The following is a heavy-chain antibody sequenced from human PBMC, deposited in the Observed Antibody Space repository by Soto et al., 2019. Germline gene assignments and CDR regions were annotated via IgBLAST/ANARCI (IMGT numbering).Heavy chain of an antibody. Sequence: EVQLLESGGGLVQPGGSLRLSCAASGFTFSSYAMSWVRQAPGKGLEWVSAISGSGGSTYYADSVKGRFTISRDNSKNTLYLQMNSLRAEDTAVYYCATSRVVVPEAYYFDYWGQGTLVTVSS. V-gene: IGHV3-23*01. J-gene: IGHJ4*02. CDR2: ISGSGGST. CDR3: ATSRVVVPEAYYFDY. CDR1: GFTFSSYA. D-gene: IGHD3-22*01.